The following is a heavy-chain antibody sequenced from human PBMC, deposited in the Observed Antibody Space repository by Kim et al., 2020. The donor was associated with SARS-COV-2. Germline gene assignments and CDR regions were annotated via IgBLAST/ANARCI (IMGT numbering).Heavy chain of an antibody. Sequence: SETLSLTCTVSGGSISSYYWSWIRQPPGKGLEWIGYIYYSGSTNYNPSLKSRVTISVDTSKNQFSLKLSSVTAADTAVYYCARASVLRYFDPTPYYFDYWGQGTLVTVSS. CDR2: IYYSGST. V-gene: IGHV4-59*01. CDR3: ARASVLRYFDPTPYYFDY. J-gene: IGHJ4*02. D-gene: IGHD3-9*01. CDR1: GGSISSYY.